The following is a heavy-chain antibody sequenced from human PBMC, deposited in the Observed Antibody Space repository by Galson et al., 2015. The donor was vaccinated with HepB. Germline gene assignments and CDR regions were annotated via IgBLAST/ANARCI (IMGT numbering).Heavy chain of an antibody. V-gene: IGHV1-3*01. D-gene: IGHD3-10*01. CDR3: ASFGYGSGSYFLYYYGMDV. J-gene: IGHJ6*02. CDR2: INAGNGNT. CDR1: GYTFTSYA. Sequence: SVKVSCKASGYTFTSYAMHWVRQAPGQRLEWMGWINAGNGNTKYSQKFQGRVTITRDTSASTAYMELSSLRSEDTAVYYCASFGYGSGSYFLYYYGMDVWGQGTTVTVSS.